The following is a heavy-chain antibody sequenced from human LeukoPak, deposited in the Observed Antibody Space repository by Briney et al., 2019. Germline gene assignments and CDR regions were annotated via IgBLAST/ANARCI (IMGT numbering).Heavy chain of an antibody. Sequence: GGSLRLSCAASGFTFSSYWMSWVRQAPGKGLEWVANIKKDGSEKYYVDSVKGRFTISRDNAKKSLYLQMNSLRAEDTAVYYCARHLSGVTGHTYGRGIDYWGQGTLVTVSS. V-gene: IGHV3-7*01. J-gene: IGHJ4*02. CDR3: ARHLSGVTGHTYGRGIDY. CDR2: IKKDGSEK. CDR1: GFTFSSYW. D-gene: IGHD5-18*01.